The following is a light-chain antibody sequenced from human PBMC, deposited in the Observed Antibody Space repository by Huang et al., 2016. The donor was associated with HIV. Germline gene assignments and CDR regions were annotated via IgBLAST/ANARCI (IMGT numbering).Light chain of an antibody. CDR3: QQYGSSPPIT. Sequence: EIVLTQSPGTLSLSPGERATLSCRASQSVSSSCLAWYQQKPGQAPRLLIYGASSRATGIPDRFSGSGSGTDVTLTSSRLEPEDCAVYYCQQYGSSPPITFGQGTRLEIK. J-gene: IGKJ5*01. CDR1: QSVSSSC. CDR2: GAS. V-gene: IGKV3-20*01.